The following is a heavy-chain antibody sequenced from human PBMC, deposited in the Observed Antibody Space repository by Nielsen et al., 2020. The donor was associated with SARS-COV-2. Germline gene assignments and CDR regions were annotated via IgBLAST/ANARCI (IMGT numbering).Heavy chain of an antibody. J-gene: IGHJ3*02. CDR2: ISYDGSNK. D-gene: IGHD5-12*01. Sequence: SLKISCIASGFTFNIYAMAWVRQAPGKGLEWVAVISYDGSNKYYADSVKGRFTISRDNSKNTLYLQMNSLRAEDTAVYYCAKGLYKLVVAHDAFDIWRQGTMVTVSS. CDR1: GFTFNIYA. CDR3: AKGLYKLVVAHDAFDI. V-gene: IGHV3-30*18.